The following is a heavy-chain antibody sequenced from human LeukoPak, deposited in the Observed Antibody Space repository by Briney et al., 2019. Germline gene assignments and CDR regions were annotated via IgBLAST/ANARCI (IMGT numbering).Heavy chain of an antibody. Sequence: TGGSLRLSCAASGFTFSSYSMNWVRQAPGKGLEWVSYISSSSSTIYYADSVKGRFTISRDNAKNSLYLPMNSLRDEDTAVYYCARESALFDYWGQGTLVTVSS. CDR2: ISSSSSTI. J-gene: IGHJ4*02. V-gene: IGHV3-48*02. CDR3: ARESALFDY. CDR1: GFTFSSYS.